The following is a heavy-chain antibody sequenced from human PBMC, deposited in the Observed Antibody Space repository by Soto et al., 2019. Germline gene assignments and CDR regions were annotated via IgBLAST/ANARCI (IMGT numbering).Heavy chain of an antibody. Sequence: PGGSLRLSCATSGFIFTSYSMVWVRLAPGKGLEWAASISSGSDSIFYSDSVKGRFTVSRDNAKNSVFLHMNNLRADDTAVYFCARDRSADRFVQYFQHWGQGTQVTVSS. D-gene: IGHD6-19*01. CDR3: ARDRSADRFVQYFQH. CDR1: GFIFTSYS. V-gene: IGHV3-21*01. J-gene: IGHJ1*01. CDR2: ISSGSDSI.